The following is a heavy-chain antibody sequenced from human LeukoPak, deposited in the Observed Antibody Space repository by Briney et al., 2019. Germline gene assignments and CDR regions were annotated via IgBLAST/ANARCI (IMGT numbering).Heavy chain of an antibody. D-gene: IGHD2-15*01. CDR3: ARERYCSGGSCYSYYYYGMDV. CDR2: IIPIFGTA. CDR1: GGTFSSYA. Sequence: GASVKVSCKASGGTFSSYAISWVRQAPGQGLEWMGGIIPIFGTANYAQKFQGRVTITADESTSTAYMELSSLRSEDTAVYYRARERYCSGGSCYSYYYYGMDVWGQGTTVTVSS. J-gene: IGHJ6*02. V-gene: IGHV1-69*13.